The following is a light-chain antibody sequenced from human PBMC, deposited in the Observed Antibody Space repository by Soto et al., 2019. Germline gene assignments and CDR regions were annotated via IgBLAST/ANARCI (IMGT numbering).Light chain of an antibody. J-gene: IGKJ1*01. CDR2: GAS. CDR1: QYITSSY. V-gene: IGKV3-20*01. CDR3: QQFGRSTV. Sequence: EIVLTQSPGTLSLSLGERATLSCRASQYITSSYLAWYQQKPGQPPRLLIYGASTRATGIPDRFSGSGSGTDFTLTISRLEPEDFAVYFCQQFGRSTVFGQGTKVDIK.